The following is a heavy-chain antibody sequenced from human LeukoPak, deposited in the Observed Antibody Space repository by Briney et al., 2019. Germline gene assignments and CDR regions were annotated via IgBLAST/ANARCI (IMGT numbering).Heavy chain of an antibody. J-gene: IGHJ4*02. D-gene: IGHD5-18*01. CDR3: ARGGGYSYGPADY. CDR1: GFTFSSYN. Sequence: GGSLRLSCAASGFTFSSYNMNWVRQAPGKGLVWVSRINSDESSTSYADSVKGRFTISRDNAKNTLYLQMNSLRAEDTAVYYCARGGGYSYGPADYWGQGTLVTVSS. CDR2: INSDESST. V-gene: IGHV3-74*01.